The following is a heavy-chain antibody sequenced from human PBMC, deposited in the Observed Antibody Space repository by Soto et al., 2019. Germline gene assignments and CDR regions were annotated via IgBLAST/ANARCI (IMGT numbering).Heavy chain of an antibody. D-gene: IGHD5-18*01. V-gene: IGHV1-69*13. Sequence: SVKVSCKASGGTFSSYAISWVRQAPGQGLEWMGGIIPIFGTANYAQKFQGRVTITADESTSTAYMELSSLRSEDTAVYYCAREASDTARRYYFDYWGQGTLVAVSS. CDR2: IIPIFGTA. J-gene: IGHJ4*02. CDR3: AREASDTARRYYFDY. CDR1: GGTFSSYA.